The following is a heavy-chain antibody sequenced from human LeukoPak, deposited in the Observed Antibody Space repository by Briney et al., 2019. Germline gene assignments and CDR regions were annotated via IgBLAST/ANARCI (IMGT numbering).Heavy chain of an antibody. V-gene: IGHV3-33*08. CDR1: GFTFSSYA. D-gene: IGHD4-17*01. CDR2: IWYDGSNK. CDR3: ARGDYGDYILDAFDI. J-gene: IGHJ3*02. Sequence: GGSLRLSCAASGFTFSSYAMHWVRQAPGKGLEWVAVIWYDGSNKYYADSVKGRFTISRDNSKNTLYLQMNSLRAEDTAVYYCARGDYGDYILDAFDIWGQGTMVTVSS.